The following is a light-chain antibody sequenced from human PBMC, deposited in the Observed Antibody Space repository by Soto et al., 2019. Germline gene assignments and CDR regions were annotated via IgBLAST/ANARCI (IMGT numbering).Light chain of an antibody. J-gene: IGLJ1*01. CDR2: DVS. CDR3: CSYADSNNV. V-gene: IGLV2-11*01. Sequence: QSALTQPRSVSGSPGQSVTISCTGTSSDVGGYNYVSWYQQHPGKAPKLMIYDVSKRPSGVPDRFSGSKSGNTASLTVSGLQAEDEADYYCCSYADSNNVFGTGTKVTVL. CDR1: SSDVGGYNY.